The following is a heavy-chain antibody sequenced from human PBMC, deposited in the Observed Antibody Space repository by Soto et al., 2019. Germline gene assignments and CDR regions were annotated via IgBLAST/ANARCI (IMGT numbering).Heavy chain of an antibody. D-gene: IGHD3-10*01. CDR2: IYNSGST. J-gene: IGHJ4*02. CDR3: ARHLVLLWFGESNSGFDY. CDR1: RGSISSYY. V-gene: IGHV4-59*08. Sequence: SETLSLTCTVSRGSISSYYWSWIRQPPGKGLEWIGYIYNSGSTNYNPSLKSRVTISVDMSKNQFSLKLTSVTAADTAVYYCARHLVLLWFGESNSGFDYWGQGTQVTVSS.